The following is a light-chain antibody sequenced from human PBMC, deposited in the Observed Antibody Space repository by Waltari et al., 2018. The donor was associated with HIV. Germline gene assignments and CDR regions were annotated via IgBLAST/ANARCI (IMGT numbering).Light chain of an antibody. J-gene: IGLJ1*01. CDR1: SSNVGRTT. CDR2: NTD. CDR3: AAWDDSLNTYV. V-gene: IGLV1-44*01. Sequence: QSVLTQPPSSSGTPGQRVTISCSGSSSNVGRTTVNWYQPLPGAAPKLLILNTDERPSGVPDRFSGSKSGTSASLAISGLQSEDEADYYCAAWDDSLNTYVFGSGTTVTVL.